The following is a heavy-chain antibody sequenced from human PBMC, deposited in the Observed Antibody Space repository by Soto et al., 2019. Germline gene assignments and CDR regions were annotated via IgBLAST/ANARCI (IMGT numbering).Heavy chain of an antibody. CDR1: GFTFSSYA. J-gene: IGHJ4*02. CDR2: ISYDGSNK. V-gene: IGHV3-30-3*01. CDR3: ARDLNYYDSSGYYFPHV. D-gene: IGHD3-22*01. Sequence: GGSLRLSCAASGFTFSSYAMHWVRQSPGKGLEWVAVISYDGSNKYYADSVKGRFTISRDNSKNTLYLQMNSLRAEDTAVCYCARDLNYYDSSGYYFPHVWGQGTLVTVSS.